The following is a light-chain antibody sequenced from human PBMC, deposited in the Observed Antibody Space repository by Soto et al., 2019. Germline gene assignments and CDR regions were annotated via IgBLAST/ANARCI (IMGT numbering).Light chain of an antibody. V-gene: IGKV1-9*01. CDR1: QGISSY. J-gene: IGKJ3*01. Sequence: DIQLTQSPSFLSASVGDRVTITCRASQGISSYLAWYQQKPGKAPKLLIYAASTLQSGVPSRFSGSGSGTEFTLTTSSLQPEDFATYYCQLINSYPLPFGPGTKVDIK. CDR3: QLINSYPLP. CDR2: AAS.